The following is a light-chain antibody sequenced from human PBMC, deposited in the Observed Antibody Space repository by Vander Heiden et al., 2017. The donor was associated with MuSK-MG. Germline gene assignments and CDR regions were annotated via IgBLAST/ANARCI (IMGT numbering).Light chain of an antibody. CDR1: RIGSET. J-gene: IGLJ3*02. V-gene: IGLV3-21*04. CDR2: YDS. Sequence: SYVLTQAPSLSVAPGKTAKMTCAGDRIGSETVHWYQQKPGLVPVVVIFYDSDRPAGIPERFSASNSGNTATLTISRVEAGDEADYYCQVWDSGSDRWVFGGGTKLTVL. CDR3: QVWDSGSDRWV.